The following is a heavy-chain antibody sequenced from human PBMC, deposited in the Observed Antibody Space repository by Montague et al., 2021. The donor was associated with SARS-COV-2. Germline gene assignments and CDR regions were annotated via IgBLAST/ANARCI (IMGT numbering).Heavy chain of an antibody. Sequence: SLRLSCAASGFTFSSYWMRWVRQAPGKGLEWVASIKEDGSEKDYVESVKGRFTISRDNAKNSLHLQVNSLRADDTAVYYCARDFAHYTGYVADYFDYWGQGTLVTVSS. CDR2: IKEDGSEK. CDR1: GFTFSSYW. V-gene: IGHV3-7*05. D-gene: IGHD5-12*01. CDR3: ARDFAHYTGYVADYFDY. J-gene: IGHJ4*02.